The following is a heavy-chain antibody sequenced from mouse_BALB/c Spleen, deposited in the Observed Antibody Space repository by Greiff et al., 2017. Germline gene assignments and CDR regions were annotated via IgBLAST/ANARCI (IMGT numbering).Heavy chain of an antibody. J-gene: IGHJ2*01. CDR2: ISYDGSN. CDR3: ARDLSYYFDY. Sequence: EVQLVESGPGLVKPSQSLSLTCSVTCYSITSGYYWNWIRQFPGNKLEWMGYISYDGSNNYNPSLKNRISITRDTSKNQFFLKLNSVTTEDTATYYCARDLSYYFDYWGQGTTLTVSS. CDR1: CYSITSGYY. V-gene: IGHV3-6*02.